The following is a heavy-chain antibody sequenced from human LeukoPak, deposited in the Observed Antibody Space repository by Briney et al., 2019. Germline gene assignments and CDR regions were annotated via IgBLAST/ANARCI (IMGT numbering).Heavy chain of an antibody. CDR1: GYTFTGYY. Sequence: ASVKVSCKASGYTFTGYYMHWVRQAPGQGLEWMGWINPNSGGTNYAQKFQGRVTMTRDTSISTAYMELSRLRSDDTAVYYCASSPRRYCSSTSCYGWFDPWGQGALVTVSS. CDR3: ASSPRRYCSSTSCYGWFDP. CDR2: INPNSGGT. D-gene: IGHD2-2*01. V-gene: IGHV1-2*02. J-gene: IGHJ5*02.